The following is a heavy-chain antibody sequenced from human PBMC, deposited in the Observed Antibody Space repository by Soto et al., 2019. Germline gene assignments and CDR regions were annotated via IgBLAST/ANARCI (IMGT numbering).Heavy chain of an antibody. J-gene: IGHJ4*02. CDR1: GGTFSSYA. CDR2: IIPIFGTA. CDR3: ALGISPTYCSFGICLDY. D-gene: IGHD2-15*01. V-gene: IGHV1-69*13. Sequence: SVKVSSKASGGTFSSYAISWVRQAPGQGLEWIGGIIPIFGTANYAQKFQGRVTITADESTSTAYMELSSLRSEDTALYYCALGISPTYCSFGICLDYSRQGTLHTVSS.